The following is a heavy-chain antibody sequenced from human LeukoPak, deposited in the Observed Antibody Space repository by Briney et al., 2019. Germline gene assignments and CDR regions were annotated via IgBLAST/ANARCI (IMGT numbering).Heavy chain of an antibody. V-gene: IGHV3-48*02. CDR2: ISSSSSTI. CDR3: ACCSSTSRYLPFGY. J-gene: IGHJ4*02. Sequence: GGSLRLSCAASGFTFSSYAMNWVRQAPGKGLEWVSYISSSSSTIYYADSVKGRFTISRDNAKNSLYLQINSLRDEDTAVYYCACCSSTSRYLPFGYWGQGTLVTVSS. D-gene: IGHD2-2*01. CDR1: GFTFSSYA.